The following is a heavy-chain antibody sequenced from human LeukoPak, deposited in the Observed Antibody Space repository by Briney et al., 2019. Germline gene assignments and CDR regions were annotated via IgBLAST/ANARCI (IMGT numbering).Heavy chain of an antibody. V-gene: IGHV3-48*03. CDR1: GFTFSSFE. Sequence: GGSLRLSCAASGFTFSSFEMNWVRQAPGKGLEWVSYISGSGTNIYYADSVKGRFTISRDNAKNSLYLQMNSLRDEDTAMYYCARDLAVSDYWGQGTLVTVSS. J-gene: IGHJ4*02. CDR2: ISGSGTNI. CDR3: ARDLAVSDY.